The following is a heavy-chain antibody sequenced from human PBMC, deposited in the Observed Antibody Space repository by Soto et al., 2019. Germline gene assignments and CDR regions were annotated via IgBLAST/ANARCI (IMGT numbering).Heavy chain of an antibody. CDR1: GLSLSTGKLG. V-gene: IGHV2-26*01. Sequence: SCPTLVNPTETLTLPCTVSGLSLSTGKLGVSWIRQPPGKALEWLAHIFSNDDKSYSTSLRSRVTISKDTSRSQVVLTMTNMDPLDSGTYYCALIKDCSRTDCYLASFDPWGQGTLVTVSS. J-gene: IGHJ5*02. CDR3: ALIKDCSRTDCYLASFDP. CDR2: IFSNDDK. D-gene: IGHD2-2*01.